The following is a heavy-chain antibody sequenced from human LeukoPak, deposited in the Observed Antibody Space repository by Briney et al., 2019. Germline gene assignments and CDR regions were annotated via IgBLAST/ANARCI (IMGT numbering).Heavy chain of an antibody. CDR1: GGSISSSSYY. CDR3: ARAGHVITMIVVLDAFDI. CDR2: IYYSGST. Sequence: SSETLSLTCTVSGGSISSSSYYWGWIRQPPGKGLEWIGSIYYSGSTYYNPSLKSRVTISVDTSKNQFSLKLSSVTAADTAVYYCARAGHVITMIVVLDAFDIWGQGTMVTVSS. J-gene: IGHJ3*02. V-gene: IGHV4-39*01. D-gene: IGHD3-22*01.